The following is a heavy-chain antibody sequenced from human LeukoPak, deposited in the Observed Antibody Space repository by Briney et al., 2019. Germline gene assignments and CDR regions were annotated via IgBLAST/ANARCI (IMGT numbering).Heavy chain of an antibody. V-gene: IGHV3-66*02. CDR2: IYSGGST. D-gene: IGHD2-2*01. CDR3: ARQGYCRSISCYGFDP. Sequence: PGGSLRLSCAASGFTVSTNYMSWVRQAPGKGLEWVSLIYSGGSTYYADSVKGRFTISRDNSKNTLYLQMNSLRAEDTAVYYRARQGYCRSISCYGFDPWGQGTLVTVSS. J-gene: IGHJ5*02. CDR1: GFTVSTNY.